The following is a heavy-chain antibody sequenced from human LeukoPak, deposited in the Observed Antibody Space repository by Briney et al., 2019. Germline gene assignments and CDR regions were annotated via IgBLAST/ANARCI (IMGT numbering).Heavy chain of an antibody. CDR3: ARGRELVVDAFDI. CDR1: GGSFSGYF. J-gene: IGHJ3*02. Sequence: SETLSLTCAVYGGSFSGYFWSWIRQPPGKGLEWIGSIYYSGNTDYNPSLKSRVTISVETSKNQFSLKLSSVTAADTAVYYCARGRELVVDAFDIWGQGTMVTVSS. CDR2: IYYSGNT. D-gene: IGHD1-26*01. V-gene: IGHV4-34*01.